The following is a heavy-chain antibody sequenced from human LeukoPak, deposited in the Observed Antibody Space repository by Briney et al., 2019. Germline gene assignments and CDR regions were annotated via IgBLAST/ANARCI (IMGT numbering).Heavy chain of an antibody. V-gene: IGHV4-30-4*01. J-gene: IGHJ4*02. D-gene: IGHD1-1*01. CDR2: IYYSGTT. CDR1: GGSISSGDYS. Sequence: SETLSLTGTVSGGSISSGDYSWTWIRQPPGKALEWIWYIYYSGTTYYNPSLKSRVTISINTSRNQFSLKLSSVTAADTAVYYCARVLSSDDKTDSWGQGTLVTVSS. CDR3: ARVLSSDDKTDS.